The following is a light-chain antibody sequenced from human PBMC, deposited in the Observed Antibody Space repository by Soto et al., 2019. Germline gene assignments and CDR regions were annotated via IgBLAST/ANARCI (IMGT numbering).Light chain of an antibody. J-gene: IGKJ5*01. Sequence: ENVFKQSPGTLSLSPGERATLSCRASQSVSSSHLAWYHHKPGQAPRLLIYAASSRATGSPDRFSGGRSGTNFTLTISRLEPEEFAVYYCQQYGFSPITFGQGTRLEIK. V-gene: IGKV3-20*01. CDR2: AAS. CDR1: QSVSSSH. CDR3: QQYGFSPIT.